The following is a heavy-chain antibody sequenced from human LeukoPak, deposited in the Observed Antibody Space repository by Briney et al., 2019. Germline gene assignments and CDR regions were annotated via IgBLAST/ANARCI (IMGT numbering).Heavy chain of an antibody. CDR2: VSASGDST. Sequence: PGGSLRLSCVASGFTFINHAMTWVRQTPEKGLDWVSTVSASGDSTYSADSVQGRFSISRDNSKNTLYLQMNSLRVEDTAVYYCARDFAFGNILTTIKRGIDYWGQGSLVTVSS. D-gene: IGHD3-9*01. CDR1: GFTFINHA. CDR3: ARDFAFGNILTTIKRGIDY. J-gene: IGHJ4*02. V-gene: IGHV3-23*01.